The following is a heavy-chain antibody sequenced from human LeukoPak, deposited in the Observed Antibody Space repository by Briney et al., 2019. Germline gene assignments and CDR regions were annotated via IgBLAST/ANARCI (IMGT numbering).Heavy chain of an antibody. V-gene: IGHV3-30-3*01. CDR2: ISYDGSNK. D-gene: IGHD2-21*01. CDR1: GFTFSSYA. Sequence: GRSLRLSCAASGFTFSSYAMPWVRQAPGKGLEWVAVISYDGSNKYYADSVKGRFTISRDNSKNTLYLQMNSLRAEDTAVYYCAKDVRNSFAAYGMDVWGQGTTVTVSS. J-gene: IGHJ6*02. CDR3: AKDVRNSFAAYGMDV.